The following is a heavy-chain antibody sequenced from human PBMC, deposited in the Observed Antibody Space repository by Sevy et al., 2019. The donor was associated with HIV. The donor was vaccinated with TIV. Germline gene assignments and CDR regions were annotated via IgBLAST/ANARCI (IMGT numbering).Heavy chain of an antibody. Sequence: GGSLILSCAASGFSFSNYWMHWVRQAPGKGLEWVANIKQDESERYYVASVKGRFTISRDNAKNSVYLEMNSLRPDDTAIYYCAKGNSGSFDYWGQGTLVTVSS. CDR3: AKGNSGSFDY. CDR1: GFSFSNYW. CDR2: IKQDESER. V-gene: IGHV3-7*01. D-gene: IGHD3-10*01. J-gene: IGHJ4*02.